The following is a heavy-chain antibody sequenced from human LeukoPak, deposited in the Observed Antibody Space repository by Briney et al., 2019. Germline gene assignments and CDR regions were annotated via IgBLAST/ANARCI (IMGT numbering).Heavy chain of an antibody. CDR1: GGSISSYY. CDR2: IYYSGST. V-gene: IGHV4-59*06. D-gene: IGHD3-22*01. J-gene: IGHJ4*02. Sequence: SETLSLTCTVSGGSISSYYWSWIRQPPGKGLEWIGYIYYSGSTYYNPSLKSRVTISVDTSKNQFSLKLSSVTAADTAVYYCARSGSGYDFDYWGQGTLVTVSS. CDR3: ARSGSGYDFDY.